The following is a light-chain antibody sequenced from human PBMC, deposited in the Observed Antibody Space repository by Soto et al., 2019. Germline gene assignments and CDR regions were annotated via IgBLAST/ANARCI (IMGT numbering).Light chain of an antibody. Sequence: QSVLTQSPSASGSPGQSVTISCTGTSSDVGRYNYVSWYQQHPGKAPKLMIYEVTKRPSGVPDRFSGSKSGNTASLTVSGLQAEDEADYYCSSYAGSNNLIFGGGTQLTVL. V-gene: IGLV2-8*01. J-gene: IGLJ2*01. CDR1: SSDVGRYNY. CDR2: EVT. CDR3: SSYAGSNNLI.